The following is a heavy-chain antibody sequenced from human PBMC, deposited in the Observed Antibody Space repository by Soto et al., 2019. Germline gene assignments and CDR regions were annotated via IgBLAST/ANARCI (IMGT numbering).Heavy chain of an antibody. CDR3: AREQQLVLVGCFDP. V-gene: IGHV1-69*01. CDR2: IIHIFGTA. Sequence: QVQLVQSGAEVNKPGSSVQVSCKASGGTFSSYAISWVRQAPGQALEWIGGIIHIFGTANYAQKFQGRVTITADESTSTAYMELSSMRSEDTAVYYCAREQQLVLVGCFDPWGQGSLVTVS. J-gene: IGHJ5*02. CDR1: GGTFSSYA. D-gene: IGHD6-13*01.